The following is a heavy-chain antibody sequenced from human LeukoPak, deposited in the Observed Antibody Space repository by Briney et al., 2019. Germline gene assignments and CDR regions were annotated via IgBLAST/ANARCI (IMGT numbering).Heavy chain of an antibody. CDR2: ISYDGSNK. CDR3: ARDRTGYCSSTSCHMGAFDI. Sequence: GGSLRLSCAASGFTFSSYAMHWVRQAPGKGLEWVAVISYDGSNKYYADSVKGRFTISRDSSKNTLYLQMNSLRAEDTAVYYCARDRTGYCSSTSCHMGAFDIWGQGTMVTVSS. V-gene: IGHV3-30*04. D-gene: IGHD2-2*02. J-gene: IGHJ3*02. CDR1: GFTFSSYA.